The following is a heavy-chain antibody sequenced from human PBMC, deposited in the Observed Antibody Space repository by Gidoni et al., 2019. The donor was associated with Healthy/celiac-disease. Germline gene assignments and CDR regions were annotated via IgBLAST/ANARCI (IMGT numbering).Heavy chain of an antibody. J-gene: IGHJ4*02. CDR3: AKDVQQWLVPHFFDY. V-gene: IGHV3-9*01. Sequence: EVQLVESGGGLVQPGRSLRLSCAASGFTFADYAMHWVRQAPGKGLEWVSGISWNSGSIGYADSVKGRFTISRDNAKNSLYLQMNSLRAEDTALYYCAKDVQQWLVPHFFDYWGQGTLVTVSS. D-gene: IGHD6-19*01. CDR1: GFTFADYA. CDR2: ISWNSGSI.